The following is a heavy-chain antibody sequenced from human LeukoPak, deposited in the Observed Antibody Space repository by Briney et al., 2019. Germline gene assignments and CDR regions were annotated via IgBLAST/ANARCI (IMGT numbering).Heavy chain of an antibody. V-gene: IGHV4-4*07. D-gene: IGHD3-9*01. Sequence: SETLSLTCNVSGGSISSYYWSWIRQPAGKGLEWIGRIYTSGSTNYNPSLKSRVTMSVDTSKNQFSLKLSSVTAADTAVYYCARVRPHYDILTGYYLPYYYYMDVWGKGTTVTVSS. J-gene: IGHJ6*03. CDR1: GGSISSYY. CDR2: IYTSGST. CDR3: ARVRPHYDILTGYYLPYYYYMDV.